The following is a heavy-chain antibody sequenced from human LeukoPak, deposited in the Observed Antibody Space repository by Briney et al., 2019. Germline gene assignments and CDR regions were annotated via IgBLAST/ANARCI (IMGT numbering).Heavy chain of an antibody. Sequence: GGSLRLSCSASGFTVSSNYMSWVRQAPGMRLEWVSLIYSATTAYYADSVRGRFTISRDSFKNTLYLQMNSLRAEDTAVYYCARDSMVAGRYFDYWGQGTLVTVSS. J-gene: IGHJ4*02. D-gene: IGHD4/OR15-4a*01. V-gene: IGHV3-66*01. CDR1: GFTVSSNY. CDR2: IYSATTA. CDR3: ARDSMVAGRYFDY.